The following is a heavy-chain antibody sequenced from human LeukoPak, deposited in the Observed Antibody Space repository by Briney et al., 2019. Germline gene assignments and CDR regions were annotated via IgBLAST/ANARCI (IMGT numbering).Heavy chain of an antibody. CDR3: ARVASSFGEMGY. CDR2: ISSSGSTI. V-gene: IGHV3-48*03. D-gene: IGHD3-10*01. CDR1: GFTFSSYE. J-gene: IGHJ4*02. Sequence: GGSLRPSCAASGFTFSSYEMNWVRQAPGKGLEWVSYISSSGSTIYYADSVKGRFTISRDNAKNSLYLQMNSLRAEDTAVYYCARVASSFGEMGYWGQGTLVTVSS.